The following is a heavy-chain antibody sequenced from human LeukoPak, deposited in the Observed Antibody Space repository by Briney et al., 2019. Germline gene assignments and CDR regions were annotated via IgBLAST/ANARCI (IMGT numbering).Heavy chain of an antibody. CDR2: ISSSGSTI. D-gene: IGHD4-23*01. J-gene: IGHJ4*02. V-gene: IGHV3-11*04. CDR1: GFTFSDYY. Sequence: GGSLRLSCAASGFTFSDYYMSWIRQAPGKGLEWVSYISSSGSTIYYADSVKGRFTISRDNAKNSLYLQMNSLRAEDTAVYYCARDRVTPPTPQDYWGQGTLVTVSS. CDR3: ARDRVTPPTPQDY.